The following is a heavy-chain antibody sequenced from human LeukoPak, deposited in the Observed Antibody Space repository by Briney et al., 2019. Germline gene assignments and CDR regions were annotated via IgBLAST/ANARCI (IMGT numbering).Heavy chain of an antibody. CDR3: ARPRSAGATFWFDP. CDR1: GFTFSSYN. D-gene: IGHD1-26*01. V-gene: IGHV3-21*01. J-gene: IGHJ5*02. Sequence: PGGSLRLSCAASGFTFSSYNMNWVRQAPGKGLEWVSSISSSSSYIYYADSVKGRFTISRDNAKNSLYLQMNSLTAEDTAVYYCARPRSAGATFWFDPWGQGTLVTVSS. CDR2: ISSSSSYI.